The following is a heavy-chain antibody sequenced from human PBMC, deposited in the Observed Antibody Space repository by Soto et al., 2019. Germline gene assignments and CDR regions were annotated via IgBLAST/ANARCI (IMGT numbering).Heavy chain of an antibody. CDR2: ISGSGGNT. Sequence: GSLRLSCAASRFTFSTYAMSWVRQAPGKGLEWVSAISGSGGNTHYADSVKGRFTISRDNSKNTLYLQMNSLRAEDTAVYYCAKDYYYDSSGPAFWGQGSLVTVSA. V-gene: IGHV3-23*01. CDR1: RFTFSTYA. J-gene: IGHJ4*02. CDR3: AKDYYYDSSGPAF. D-gene: IGHD3-22*01.